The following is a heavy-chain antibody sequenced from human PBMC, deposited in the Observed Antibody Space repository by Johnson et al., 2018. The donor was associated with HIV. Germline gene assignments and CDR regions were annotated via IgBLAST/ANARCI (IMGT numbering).Heavy chain of an antibody. CDR2: ISYAGGTT. CDR1: GFSFSNYA. CDR3: AKDFSGYSGYGDAFDI. D-gene: IGHD5-12*01. Sequence: QMLLVESGGGVVQPGKSLRLSCAASGFSFSNYAIHWVRQAPGKGLECVAAISYAGGTTYYSDSVKGRFTISRDNSKNTLYLQMNSLRAEDTAVYYCAKDFSGYSGYGDAFDIWGQGTMVTVSS. V-gene: IGHV3-30-3*01. J-gene: IGHJ3*02.